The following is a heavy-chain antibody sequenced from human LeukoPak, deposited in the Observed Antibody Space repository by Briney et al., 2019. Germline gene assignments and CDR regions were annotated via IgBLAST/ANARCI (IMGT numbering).Heavy chain of an antibody. CDR2: ISYSGNNK. CDR3: ARDVYYGMDV. Sequence: GRSLRLSCAASGFTFSSYGMHWVRQAPGKGLEWVAVISYSGNNKYYADSVKGRFTISRDNSKNTVYLQMNSLRAEDTAVYYCARDVYYGMDVWGQGTTVTVSS. J-gene: IGHJ6*02. CDR1: GFTFSSYG. V-gene: IGHV3-30*03.